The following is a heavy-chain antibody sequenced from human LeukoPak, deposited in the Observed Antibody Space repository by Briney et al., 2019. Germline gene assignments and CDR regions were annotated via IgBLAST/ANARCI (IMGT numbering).Heavy chain of an antibody. V-gene: IGHV4-38-2*02. D-gene: IGHD3-3*01. CDR3: ARFLEWSPFDY. CDR2: IYHSGST. Sequence: TSETLSLTCTVSGGSISSGYYWGWIRQPPGKGLEWIGSIYHSGSTYYNPSLKSRVTISVDTSKNQFSLKLSSVTAADTAVYYCARFLEWSPFDYWGQGTLVTVSS. J-gene: IGHJ4*02. CDR1: GGSISSGYY.